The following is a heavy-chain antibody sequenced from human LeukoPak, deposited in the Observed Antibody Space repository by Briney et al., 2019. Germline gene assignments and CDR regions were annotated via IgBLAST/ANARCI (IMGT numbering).Heavy chain of an antibody. CDR2: ISGSGGSA. V-gene: IGHV3-23*01. CDR3: VKASWGYCSGGSCYSDY. J-gene: IGHJ4*02. CDR1: GFTFSSYA. D-gene: IGHD2-15*01. Sequence: GGSLRLSCEASGFTFSSYAMSWVRQAPGKGLEWVSNISGSGGSAYYADSVKGRFTISRDNSKKTLYLQMNSLRAEDTATYYCVKASWGYCSGGSCYSDYWGQGNLVTVSS.